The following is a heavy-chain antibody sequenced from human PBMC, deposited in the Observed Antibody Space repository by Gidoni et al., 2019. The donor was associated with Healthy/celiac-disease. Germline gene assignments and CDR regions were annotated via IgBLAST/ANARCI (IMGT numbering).Heavy chain of an antibody. Sequence: EVQLVESGGGLVKPGGSLRLSCAASGFTFSSYSMNWVRQAPGKGLEWVSSISSSSSYIYYADSVKGRFTISRDNAKNSLYLQMNSLRAEDTAVYYCAPLAAAIYYFDYWGQGTLVTVSS. V-gene: IGHV3-21*01. CDR1: GFTFSSYS. J-gene: IGHJ4*02. CDR3: APLAAAIYYFDY. CDR2: ISSSSSYI. D-gene: IGHD2-2*02.